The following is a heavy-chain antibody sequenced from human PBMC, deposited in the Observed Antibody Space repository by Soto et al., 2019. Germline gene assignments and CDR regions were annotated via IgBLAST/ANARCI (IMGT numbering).Heavy chain of an antibody. V-gene: IGHV3-30*03. CDR3: GGESESSGHYPDYYGVDF. CDR1: GFTFSTYG. D-gene: IGHD6-19*01. CDR2: ISYDGQNK. Sequence: QVQLVESGGGVVQPGRSLRLSCAASGFTFSTYGIHWVRQAPGKGLEWVAFISYDGQNKKYVDSVKGRFTVSRDDAENTVFLQMKSPRAEDTALYFCGGESESSGHYPDYYGVDFWGLGTTATVS. J-gene: IGHJ6*02.